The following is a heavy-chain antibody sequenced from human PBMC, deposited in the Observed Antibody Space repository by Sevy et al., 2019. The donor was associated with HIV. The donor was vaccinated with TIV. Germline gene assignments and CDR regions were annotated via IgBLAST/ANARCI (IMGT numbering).Heavy chain of an antibody. CDR1: GFTFSDYW. CDR2: IKQDGSKK. Sequence: GGFLGLSCAASGFTFSDYWMSWVRQAPEKGLEWVANIKQDGSKKYYVDSIKGRFIVSRDNAKKSLYLEMSSLRAEDTAVYYCARLKLHYDPYYFDLWGQGTLVTVSS. J-gene: IGHJ4*02. D-gene: IGHD3-16*01. V-gene: IGHV3-7*01. CDR3: ARLKLHYDPYYFDL.